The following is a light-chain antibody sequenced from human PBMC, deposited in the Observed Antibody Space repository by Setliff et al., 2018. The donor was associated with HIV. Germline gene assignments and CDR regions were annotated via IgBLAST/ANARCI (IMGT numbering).Light chain of an antibody. V-gene: IGLV2-14*03. J-gene: IGLJ1*01. CDR3: SIHRSRGYV. Sequence: QSALTQPASVSGSPGQSITISCTGTGSDVGTSKYVSWYQQHPGKAPKLIIYDVTTRPSGVSNRFSGSKSGNTASLTISGPQAEDEADYYCSIHRSRGYVFGTGTKVTVL. CDR1: GSDVGTSKY. CDR2: DVT.